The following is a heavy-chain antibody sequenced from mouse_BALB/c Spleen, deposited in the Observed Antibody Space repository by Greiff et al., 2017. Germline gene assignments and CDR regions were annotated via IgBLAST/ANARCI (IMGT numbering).Heavy chain of an antibody. J-gene: IGHJ4*01. CDR2: INPGSGGT. Sequence: QVQLQQSGAELVRPGTSVKVSCKASGYAFTNYLIEWVKQRPGQGLEWIGVINPGSGGTNYNEKFKGKATLTADKSSSTAYMQLSSLTSDDSAVYFCARAGITTESAMDYWGQGTSVTVSS. D-gene: IGHD2-4*01. V-gene: IGHV1-54*01. CDR3: ARAGITTESAMDY. CDR1: GYAFTNYL.